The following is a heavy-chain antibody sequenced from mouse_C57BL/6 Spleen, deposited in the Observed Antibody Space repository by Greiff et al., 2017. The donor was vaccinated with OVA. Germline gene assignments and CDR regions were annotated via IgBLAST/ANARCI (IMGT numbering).Heavy chain of an antibody. CDR1: GYTFTDYE. J-gene: IGHJ4*01. V-gene: IGHV1-15*01. Sequence: VKLVESGAELVRPGASVTLSCKASGYTFTDYEMHWVKQTPVHGLEWIGAIDPETGGTAYNQKFKGKAILTADKSSSTAYMELRSLTSEDSAVYYCTRGNYGSSYDYAMDYWGQGTSVTVSS. CDR2: IDPETGGT. CDR3: TRGNYGSSYDYAMDY. D-gene: IGHD1-1*01.